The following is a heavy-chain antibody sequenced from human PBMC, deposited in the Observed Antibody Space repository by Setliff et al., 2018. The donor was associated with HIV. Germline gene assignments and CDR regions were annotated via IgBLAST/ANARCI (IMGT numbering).Heavy chain of an antibody. D-gene: IGHD3-10*01. CDR2: IYHTGTT. V-gene: IGHV4-31*03. CDR3: ARDLSPYGSGDPYYCYGMDV. J-gene: IGHJ6*02. CDR1: GGTISSSGNY. Sequence: SKTLSLTCTVSGGTISSSGNYWTWIRQRPGKGLEWIGYIYHTGTTYYHPSLKSRVLISVDTSNNQFSLRLSSVTAADTAVYYCARDLSPYGSGDPYYCYGMDVWGQGTTVTVSS.